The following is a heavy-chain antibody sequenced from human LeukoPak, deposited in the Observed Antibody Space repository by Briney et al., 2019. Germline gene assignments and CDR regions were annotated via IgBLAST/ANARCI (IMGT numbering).Heavy chain of an antibody. CDR1: GFTFSNYA. CDR3: AKSGGLVRGVLGY. J-gene: IGHJ4*02. D-gene: IGHD3-10*01. CDR2: VSGSGGRT. V-gene: IGHV3-23*01. Sequence: GGSLRLSCVASGFTFSNYAMTWVRQAPGKGLEWVSSVSGSGGRTYYAASVKGRFTISRDNSKNTLYVQLDSLRAEDTAVYYCAKSGGLVRGVLGYWGQGTLVTVSS.